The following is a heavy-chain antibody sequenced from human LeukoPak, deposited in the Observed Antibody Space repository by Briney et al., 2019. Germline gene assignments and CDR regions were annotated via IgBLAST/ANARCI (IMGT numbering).Heavy chain of an antibody. V-gene: IGHV4-39*01. D-gene: IGHD6-19*01. J-gene: IGHJ4*02. Sequence: SETLSLTCTVSAGSMSGSTYYWGWIGQPPERGLEWIGSIYYSGSTYYNPSLKSRVTMSVDTSKNQFSLNLSSVTAADTAVYYCARINHMSSTGIPVRGPDYWGQGTLVTVSS. CDR2: IYYSGST. CDR3: ARINHMSSTGIPVRGPDY. CDR1: AGSMSGSTYY.